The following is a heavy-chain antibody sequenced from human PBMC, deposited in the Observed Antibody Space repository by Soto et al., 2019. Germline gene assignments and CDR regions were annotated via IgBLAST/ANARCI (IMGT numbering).Heavy chain of an antibody. CDR3: ARVPTP. V-gene: IGHV1-18*01. J-gene: IGHJ5*02. Sequence: ASVKVSCKASGYTFTSYGISWVRQAPGQGLEWMGWISAYNGNTNYAQKFQGRVTITRDTSASTAYMELSSLRSEDTAVYYCARVPTPWGQGTLVTVSS. D-gene: IGHD2-2*01. CDR1: GYTFTSYG. CDR2: ISAYNGNT.